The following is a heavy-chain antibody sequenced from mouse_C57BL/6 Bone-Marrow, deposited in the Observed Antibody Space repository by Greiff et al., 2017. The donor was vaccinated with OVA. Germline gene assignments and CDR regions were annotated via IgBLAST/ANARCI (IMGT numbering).Heavy chain of an antibody. CDR3: ASDRGLLGGFAY. V-gene: IGHV2-6*01. D-gene: IGHD2-3*01. Sequence: QVQLKESGPGLVAPSQSLSITCTVSGFSLTSYGVDWVRQSPGKGLEWLGVIWGVGSTNYNSALKSRLSISKDNSKSQVFLKMNSLQTEDTAMYYCASDRGLLGGFAYWGQGTLVTVSA. CDR1: GFSLTSYG. J-gene: IGHJ3*01. CDR2: IWGVGST.